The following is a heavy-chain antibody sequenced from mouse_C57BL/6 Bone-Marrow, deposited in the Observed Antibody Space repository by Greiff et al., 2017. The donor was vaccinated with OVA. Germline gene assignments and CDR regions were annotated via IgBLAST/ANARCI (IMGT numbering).Heavy chain of an antibody. V-gene: IGHV5-6*01. CDR3: ARHHYYGSSYWYFDV. CDR1: GFTFSSYG. Sequence: EVKLQESGGDLVKPGGSLKLSCAASGFTFSSYGMSWVRQTPDKRLEWVATISSGGSYTYYPDSVKGRFTIYRDNAKNTLYLQMSSLKSEDTAMYYCARHHYYGSSYWYFDVWGTGTTVTVSS. J-gene: IGHJ1*03. CDR2: ISSGGSYT. D-gene: IGHD1-1*01.